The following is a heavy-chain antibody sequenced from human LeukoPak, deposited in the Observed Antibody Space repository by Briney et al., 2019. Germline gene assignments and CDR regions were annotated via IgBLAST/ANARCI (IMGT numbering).Heavy chain of an antibody. CDR1: GDSVSSNSAA. V-gene: IGHV6-1*01. CDR3: AREGYGRGRSSSWYVSLLFDY. Sequence: SQTLSLTCAISGDSVSSNSAAGNWIRQSPSRGLEWLGRTYYRSKWYNDYAVSVKSRITINPDTSKHQFSLQLNSVTPEDTAVYYCAREGYGRGRSSSWYVSLLFDYWGQGTLVTVSS. CDR2: TYYRSKWYN. J-gene: IGHJ4*02. D-gene: IGHD6-13*01.